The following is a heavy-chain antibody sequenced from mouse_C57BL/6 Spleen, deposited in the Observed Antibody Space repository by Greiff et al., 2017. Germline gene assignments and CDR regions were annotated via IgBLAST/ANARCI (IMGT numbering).Heavy chain of an antibody. Sequence: QVQLKQPGAELVKPGASVKLSCKASGYTFTSYWMHWVKQRPGRGLEWIGRIDPNSGGTKYNEKFKSKATLTVDKPSSTAYMQLSSLTSEDSAVYYCARYQTRGYYAMDYWGQGTSVTVSS. CDR3: ARYQTRGYYAMDY. CDR2: IDPNSGGT. CDR1: GYTFTSYW. V-gene: IGHV1-72*01. J-gene: IGHJ4*01.